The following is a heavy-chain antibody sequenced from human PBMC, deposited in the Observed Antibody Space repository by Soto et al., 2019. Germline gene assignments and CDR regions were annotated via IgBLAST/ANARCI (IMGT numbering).Heavy chain of an antibody. CDR2: INPSGGST. D-gene: IGHD3-9*01. CDR1: GYTFTSYY. V-gene: IGHV1-46*01. J-gene: IGHJ6*02. Sequence: ASVKVSCKASGYTFTSYYMHWVRQAPGQGLEWMGIINPSGGSTSYAQKFQGRVTMTRDTSTSTVYMELSSLRSEDTAVYYCARAEYFDWLLYGDYYYGMDVWGQGTTVNVSS. CDR3: ARAEYFDWLLYGDYYYGMDV.